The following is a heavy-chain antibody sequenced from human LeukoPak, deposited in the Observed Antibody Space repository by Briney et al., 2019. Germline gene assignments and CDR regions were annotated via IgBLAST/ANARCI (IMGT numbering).Heavy chain of an antibody. CDR3: ARNGSGWTGDY. J-gene: IGHJ4*02. CDR1: GYTFTSYG. D-gene: IGHD6-19*01. Sequence: GSVKVSCKASGYTFTSYGISGVGQPPGRGREGRGWISAYNGNTNYAQKLQGRVTMTTDTSTSTAYMELRSLRSDDTAVYYCARNGSGWTGDYWGQGTLVTVSS. V-gene: IGHV1-18*01. CDR2: ISAYNGNT.